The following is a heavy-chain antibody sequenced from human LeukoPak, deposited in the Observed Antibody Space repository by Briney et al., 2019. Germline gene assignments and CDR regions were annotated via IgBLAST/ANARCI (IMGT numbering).Heavy chain of an antibody. CDR1: GFTFSSYS. CDR3: ARDHCTNGVCYDSLDY. Sequence: TPGGSLRLSCAASGFTFSSYSMNWDRQAPGKGLEWVSSISSSSSYIYYADSVKGRFTISRDNAKNSLYLQMNSLRAEDTAVYYCARDHCTNGVCYDSLDYWGQGTLVTVSS. J-gene: IGHJ4*02. V-gene: IGHV3-21*01. D-gene: IGHD2-8*01. CDR2: ISSSSSYI.